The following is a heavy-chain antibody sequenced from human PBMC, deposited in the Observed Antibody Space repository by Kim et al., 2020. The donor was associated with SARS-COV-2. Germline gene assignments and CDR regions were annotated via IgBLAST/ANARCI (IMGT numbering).Heavy chain of an antibody. CDR3: ASWGYYYYGMDV. CDR2: IYYSGST. CDR1: GRSNSSYY. V-gene: IGHV4-59*08. J-gene: IGHJ6*02. D-gene: IGHD3-16*01. Sequence: ETLSLTCTVSGRSNSSYYWSWIRQPPGKGLEWIGYIYYSGSTNYNPSLKSRVTISVDTSKNQFSLKLSPATAADTAVYYCASWGYYYYGMDVWGQRSTV.